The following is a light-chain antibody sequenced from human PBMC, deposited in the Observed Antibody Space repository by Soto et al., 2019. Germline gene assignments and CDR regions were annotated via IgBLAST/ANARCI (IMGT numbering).Light chain of an antibody. Sequence: EIVLTQSPGTLSLSPVERATLSCRASQRVSSGYVAWYQQKPGQAPRLLIYGASSRATGIPDRFRASASGTDFTLTISRLEPEDFAVYFCQQYGGSPAITFGQGTRLEIK. CDR1: QRVSSGY. V-gene: IGKV3-20*01. CDR3: QQYGGSPAIT. CDR2: GAS. J-gene: IGKJ5*01.